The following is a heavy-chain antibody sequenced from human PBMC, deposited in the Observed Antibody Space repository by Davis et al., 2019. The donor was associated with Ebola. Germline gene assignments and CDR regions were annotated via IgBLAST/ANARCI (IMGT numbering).Heavy chain of an antibody. CDR1: GGTFSSYA. CDR3: ARDWPGDYDSSGYSTDYFDY. J-gene: IGHJ4*02. Sequence: SVKVSCKASGGTFSSYAISWVRQAPGQGLEWMGGIIPIFGTANYAQKFQGRVTITADESTSTAYMELSSLRSEDTAVYYCARDWPGDYDSSGYSTDYFDYWGQGTLVTVSS. D-gene: IGHD3-22*01. V-gene: IGHV1-69*13. CDR2: IIPIFGTA.